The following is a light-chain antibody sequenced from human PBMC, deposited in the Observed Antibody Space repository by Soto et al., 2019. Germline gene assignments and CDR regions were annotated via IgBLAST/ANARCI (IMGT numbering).Light chain of an antibody. V-gene: IGKV1-5*03. CDR1: QSIKSW. CDR2: KAS. J-gene: IGKJ2*03. Sequence: QMTQSPSTLSASVGDRDTITCRSSQSIKSWLAWYQQKPGKVPKLLIYKASKLETGVPSRFNGSQSGTEFTLTINSLEPDDFVTYFCQQYNSYSMYSFGQGTKLEVK. CDR3: QQYNSYSMYS.